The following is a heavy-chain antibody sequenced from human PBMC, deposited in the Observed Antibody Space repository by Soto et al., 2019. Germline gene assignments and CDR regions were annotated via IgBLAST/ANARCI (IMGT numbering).Heavy chain of an antibody. CDR3: ARDNGGYDILTGYLGYAFDI. D-gene: IGHD3-9*01. J-gene: IGHJ3*02. CDR2: IWYDGSNK. CDR1: GFTFSSYG. V-gene: IGHV3-33*01. Sequence: QVQLVESGGGVVQPGRSLRLSCAASGFTFSSYGMHWVRQAPGKGLEWVAVIWYDGSNKYYADSVKGRFTISRDNSKNTLYLQMNSLRAEDTAVYYCARDNGGYDILTGYLGYAFDIWGQGTMVNVSS.